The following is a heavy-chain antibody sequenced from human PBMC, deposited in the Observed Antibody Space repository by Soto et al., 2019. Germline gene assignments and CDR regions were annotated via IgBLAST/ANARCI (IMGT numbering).Heavy chain of an antibody. CDR1: GFTFTNYG. CDR2: IGAYNGNT. Sequence: ALVKVSWKASGFTFTNYGINWVRQALGQGLEWMGWIGAYNGNTNFAQKFQDRVTMTTDTSTSTAYMELRSLRSDDTAVYYCAKDFVPGYTGYSDYWGQGTLVTVSS. D-gene: IGHD5-12*01. CDR3: AKDFVPGYTGYSDY. J-gene: IGHJ4*02. V-gene: IGHV1-18*01.